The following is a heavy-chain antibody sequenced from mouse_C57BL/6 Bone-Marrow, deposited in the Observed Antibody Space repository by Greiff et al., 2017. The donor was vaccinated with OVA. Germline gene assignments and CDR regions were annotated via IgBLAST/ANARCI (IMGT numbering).Heavy chain of an antibody. J-gene: IGHJ3*01. V-gene: IGHV5-6*01. D-gene: IGHD2-10*01. CDR3: ARPSYILGAY. CDR2: ISSGGSYT. Sequence: EVMLVESGGDLVKPGGSLKLSCAASGFTFSSYGMSWVRQTPDKRLEWVATISSGGSYTYYPDSVKGRFTISRDNAKNTLYLQMSSLKSEDTAMYYCARPSYILGAYWGQGTLVTVSA. CDR1: GFTFSSYG.